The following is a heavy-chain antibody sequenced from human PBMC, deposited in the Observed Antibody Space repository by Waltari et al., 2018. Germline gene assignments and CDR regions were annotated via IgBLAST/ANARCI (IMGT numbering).Heavy chain of an antibody. Sequence: QVQLVQSGAEVKKPGASVKVSCKASGYTFTGYYMHWLLQAPAQGLEWMGWINPNSGGTNYAQKFQGRVTKTRDTSISTAYMELSRLRSDDTAVYYCARDRGRTYYDYIWGALDYWGQGTLVTVSS. CDR2: INPNSGGT. J-gene: IGHJ4*02. D-gene: IGHD3-16*01. V-gene: IGHV1-2*02. CDR3: ARDRGRTYYDYIWGALDY. CDR1: GYTFTGYY.